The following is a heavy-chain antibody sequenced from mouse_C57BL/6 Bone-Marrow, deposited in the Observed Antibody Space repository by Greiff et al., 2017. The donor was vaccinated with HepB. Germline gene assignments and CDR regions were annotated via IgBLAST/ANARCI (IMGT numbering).Heavy chain of an antibody. V-gene: IGHV1-12*01. CDR2: IYPGNGDT. CDR1: GYTFTSYA. CDR3: ARTRGVYFDY. J-gene: IGHJ2*01. Sequence: LQQSGAELVRPGASVKMSCKASGYTFTSYAMHWVKQTPRQGLEWIGAIYPGNGDTSYNQKFKGKATLTVDKSSSTAYMQLSSLTSEDSAVYFCARTRGVYFDYWGQGTTLTVSS.